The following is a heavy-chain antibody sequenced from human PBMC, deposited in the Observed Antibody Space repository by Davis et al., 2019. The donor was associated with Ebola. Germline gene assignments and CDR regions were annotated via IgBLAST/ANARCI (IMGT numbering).Heavy chain of an antibody. J-gene: IGHJ4*02. Sequence: ASVKVSCKASRYTFTSYGISWVRQAPGQGLEWMGWISAYNGNTNYAQKFQGRVTITADKSTSTAYMELSSLRSEDTAVYYCARVVTRGLLSADYWGQGTLVTVSS. CDR3: ARVVTRGLLSADY. CDR2: ISAYNGNT. CDR1: RYTFTSYG. V-gene: IGHV1-18*01. D-gene: IGHD4-11*01.